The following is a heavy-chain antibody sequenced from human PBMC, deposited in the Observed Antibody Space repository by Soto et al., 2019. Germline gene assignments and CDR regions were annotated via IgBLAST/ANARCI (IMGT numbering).Heavy chain of an antibody. V-gene: IGHV3-33*06. CDR3: AKEYSSGWYGGNYGMDV. Sequence: GGSLRLSCAASGFTFSSYGMHWVRQAPGKGLEWVAVIWYDGSSKYYADSVKGRFTISRDNSKNTLYLQMNSLRAEDTAVYYCAKEYSSGWYGGNYGMDVWGQGTTVTVSS. J-gene: IGHJ6*02. CDR1: GFTFSSYG. D-gene: IGHD6-19*01. CDR2: IWYDGSSK.